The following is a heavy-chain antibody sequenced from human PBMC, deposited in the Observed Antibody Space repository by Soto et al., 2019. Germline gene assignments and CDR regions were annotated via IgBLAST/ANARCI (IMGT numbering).Heavy chain of an antibody. CDR3: ARQVVDGTVTGTGSFDY. CDR1: GGSISSSSYY. Sequence: QLQLQESGPGVVKSSETLSLTCTVSGGSISSSSYYWGWIRQPPGKGLEWIGSFYYSGSTYYYTSLKSRVPIAGDTSENQISLKLSSVTAADTAVYYCARQVVDGTVTGTGSFDYWGQGTLVTVSS. J-gene: IGHJ4*02. V-gene: IGHV4-39*01. CDR2: FYYSGST. D-gene: IGHD3-10*01.